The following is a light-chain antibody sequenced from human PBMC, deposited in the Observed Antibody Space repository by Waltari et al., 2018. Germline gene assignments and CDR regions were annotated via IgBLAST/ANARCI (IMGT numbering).Light chain of an antibody. CDR1: DIGEQR. V-gene: IGLV3-21*02. J-gene: IGLJ2*01. CDR3: QVWDSDGDYVV. CDR2: DDT. Sequence: SYVLTQPPSVSVAPGQTARITCGGSDIGEQRVHWYQHKTGQAPLLVVYDDTDRPSGIPGRISGSNSGYTATLSITRVEAGDEADYYCQVWDSDGDYVVFGGGTKLIVL.